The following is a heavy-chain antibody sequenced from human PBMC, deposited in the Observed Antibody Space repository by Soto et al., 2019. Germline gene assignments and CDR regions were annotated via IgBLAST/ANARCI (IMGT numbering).Heavy chain of an antibody. Sequence: SETLSLTCTVSGGSISSGGYYWSWIRQHPGKGLEWIGYIYYSGSTYYNPSLKSRVTISVDTSKNQFSLKLSSVTAADTAVYYCARSNWNYSRYFDYWGQATLVTVSA. J-gene: IGHJ4*02. CDR1: GGSISSGGYY. V-gene: IGHV4-31*03. CDR2: IYYSGST. D-gene: IGHD1-7*01. CDR3: ARSNWNYSRYFDY.